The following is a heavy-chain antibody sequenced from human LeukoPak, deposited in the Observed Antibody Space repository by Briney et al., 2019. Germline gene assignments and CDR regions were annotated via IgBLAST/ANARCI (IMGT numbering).Heavy chain of an antibody. CDR3: ARGAHYYDSSGYLMPLDY. J-gene: IGHJ4*02. CDR2: IYYSGNS. V-gene: IGHV4-59*01. CDR1: GGSISSYY. D-gene: IGHD3-22*01. Sequence: SETLSLTCSVSGGSISSYYWSWLRQPPGKGLEWIGYIYYSGNSNYNPPLKTRDTISVDTYKHQFPQKLTSVTAADTAVYYCARGAHYYDSSGYLMPLDYWGQGTLVTVSS.